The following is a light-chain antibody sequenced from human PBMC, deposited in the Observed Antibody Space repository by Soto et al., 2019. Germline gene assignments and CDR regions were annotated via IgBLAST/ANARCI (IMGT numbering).Light chain of an antibody. CDR1: QSVGTW. V-gene: IGKV1-5*03. J-gene: IGKJ1*01. CDR2: KAS. Sequence: DIQMTQCPSTLSAFVGDRVTITCRASQSVGTWLAWYQQKPGKAPKFLIYKASILESGVQSRFSGSGSGTEFTLTISSLQPDDFATYYCQQYDTYSTTFGQGTKVEI. CDR3: QQYDTYSTT.